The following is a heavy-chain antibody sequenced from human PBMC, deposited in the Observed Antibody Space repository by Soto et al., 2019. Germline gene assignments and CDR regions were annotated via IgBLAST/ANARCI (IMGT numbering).Heavy chain of an antibody. V-gene: IGHV4-34*01. Sequence: SETLSLTCAVYGGSFSGYYWSWIRQPPGKGLEWIGEINHSGSTNYNPSLKSRVTISVDTSKNQFSLKLSSVTAADTAVYYCARGPPGWFDPWGQGTLVTVSS. CDR2: INHSGST. CDR1: GGSFSGYY. CDR3: ARGPPGWFDP. J-gene: IGHJ5*02.